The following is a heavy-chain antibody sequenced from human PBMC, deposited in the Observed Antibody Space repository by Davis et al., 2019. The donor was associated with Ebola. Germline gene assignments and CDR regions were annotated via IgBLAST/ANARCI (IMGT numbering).Heavy chain of an antibody. J-gene: IGHJ4*02. CDR1: GYTFTGYY. Sequence: ASVKVSCKASGYTFTGYYMHWVRQAPGQGLEWMGWINPNSGGTNYAQKFQGRVTMTRDTSISTAYMELSRLRSDDTAVYYCARGSPPPVDCSGGSCYSSLYFDYWGQGTLVTVSS. CDR3: ARGSPPPVDCSGGSCYSSLYFDY. CDR2: INPNSGGT. V-gene: IGHV1-2*02. D-gene: IGHD2-15*01.